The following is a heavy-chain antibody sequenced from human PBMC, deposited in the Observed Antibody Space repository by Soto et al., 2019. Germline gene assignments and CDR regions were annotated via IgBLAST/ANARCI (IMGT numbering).Heavy chain of an antibody. CDR3: ARVEVLRLRRKEARPRGRKFDY. CDR1: GGSFSGYY. J-gene: IGHJ4*02. CDR2: INHSGST. V-gene: IGHV4-34*01. Sequence: SETLSLTCAVYGGSFSGYYWSWIRQPPWKGLEWIGEINHSGSTNYNPSLKSRVTISVDTSKNQFSLKLSSVTAADTAVYYCARVEVLRLRRKEARPRGRKFDYWGQGTLVTVSS. D-gene: IGHD2-15*01.